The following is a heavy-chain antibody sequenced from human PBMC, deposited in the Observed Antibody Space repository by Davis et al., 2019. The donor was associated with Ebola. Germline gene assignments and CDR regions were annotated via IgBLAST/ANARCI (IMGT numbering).Heavy chain of an antibody. V-gene: IGHV3-74*01. J-gene: IGHJ6*02. D-gene: IGHD4-17*01. CDR3: ARGTNDYGDVHYYYYGMDV. CDR2: INSDGSST. CDR1: GFTVSSNY. Sequence: GESLKISCAASGFTVSSNYMSWVRQAPGKGLVWVSRINSDGSSTSYADSVKGRFTISRDNAKNSLYLQMNSLRAEDTAVYYCARGTNDYGDVHYYYYGMDVWGQGTTVTVSS.